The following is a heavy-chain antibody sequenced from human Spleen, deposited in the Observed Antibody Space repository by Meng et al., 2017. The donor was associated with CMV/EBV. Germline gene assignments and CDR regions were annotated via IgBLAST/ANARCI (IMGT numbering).Heavy chain of an antibody. D-gene: IGHD6-13*01. CDR3: AKDGRYSSSWYFCDY. Sequence: GESLKISCAASGFSINDYYMTWIRQAPGEGLQSISYISNSGSPVYYADSVKGRFTFSRDSAKKSLHLQRISLRAEDTAVYYCAKDGRYSSSWYFCDYWGQGTLVTVSS. V-gene: IGHV3-11*01. CDR2: ISNSGSPV. J-gene: IGHJ4*02. CDR1: GFSINDYY.